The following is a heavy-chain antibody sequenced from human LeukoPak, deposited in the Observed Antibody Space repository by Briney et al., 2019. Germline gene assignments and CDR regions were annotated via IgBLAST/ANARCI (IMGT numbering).Heavy chain of an antibody. CDR3: GRLYRNYYYIDV. CDR1: GFTFGDYT. CDR2: IRSKTYGGTT. Sequence: GGSLRLSCTASGFTFGDYTMSWFRRAPGKGLEWVGFIRSKTYGGTTENAASVKGRFTISRDDSKSIAYLQINSLKTEDTAVYYCGRLYRNYYYIDVWGKGTTVTVSS. V-gene: IGHV3-49*03. J-gene: IGHJ6*03. D-gene: IGHD2-8*01.